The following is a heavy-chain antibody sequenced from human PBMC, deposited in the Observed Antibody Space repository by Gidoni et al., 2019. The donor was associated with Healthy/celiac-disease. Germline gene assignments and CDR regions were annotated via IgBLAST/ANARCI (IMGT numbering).Heavy chain of an antibody. V-gene: IGHV4-31*03. CDR3: ARDGWGDYYYYGMDV. CDR2: IYYSGST. J-gene: IGHJ6*02. Sequence: QVQLQESGPGLVKPSQTLSLTCTVSGGSISSGGYYWSWIRQHPGKGLEWIGYIYYSGSTYYNPSLKSRVTISVDTSKNQFSLKLSSVTAADTAVYYCARDGWGDYYYYGMDVWGQGTTVTVSS. D-gene: IGHD3-10*01. CDR1: GGSISSGGYY.